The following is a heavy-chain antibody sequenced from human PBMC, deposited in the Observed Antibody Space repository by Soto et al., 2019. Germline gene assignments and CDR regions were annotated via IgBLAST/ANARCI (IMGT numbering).Heavy chain of an antibody. V-gene: IGHV3-23*01. J-gene: IGHJ6*02. CDR2: ISGSGGST. D-gene: IGHD6-6*01. Sequence: LRLSCAASGFTFSSYAMSWVRQAPGKGLEWVSAISGSGGSTYYADSVKGRFTISRDNSKNTLYLQMNSLRAEDTAVYYCAKDRGFSSPARAYYYYYGMDVWGQGTTVTVSS. CDR1: GFTFSSYA. CDR3: AKDRGFSSPARAYYYYYGMDV.